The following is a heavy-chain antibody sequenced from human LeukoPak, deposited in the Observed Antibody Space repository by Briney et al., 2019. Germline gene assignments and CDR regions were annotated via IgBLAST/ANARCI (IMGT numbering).Heavy chain of an antibody. V-gene: IGHV4-34*01. CDR2: INHSGST. J-gene: IGHJ6*02. CDR3: SFEGQYYYYYGMDV. CDR1: GGSFSGYY. Sequence: SGTLSLTCAVYGGSFSGYYWSWIRQPPGKGLEWIGEINHSGSTNYNPSLKSRVTISVDTSKNQFSLKLSSVTAADTAVYYCSFEGQYYYYYGMDVWGQGTTVTVSS.